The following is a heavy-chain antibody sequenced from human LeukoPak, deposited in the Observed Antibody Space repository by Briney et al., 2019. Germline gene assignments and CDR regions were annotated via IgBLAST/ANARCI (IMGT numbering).Heavy chain of an antibody. J-gene: IGHJ4*02. D-gene: IGHD2-2*01. Sequence: SSETLSLTCTVSGDSITTGGYYWSWIRQPPGKGLEWMGYIHQSGDTYSNPSLRSRVTISADRSNNQSSLRVSSVTAADTAVYYCAYNRGGVPAAIWGQGTLVTVSS. V-gene: IGHV4-30-2*01. CDR3: AYNRGGVPAAI. CDR2: IHQSGDT. CDR1: GDSITTGGYY.